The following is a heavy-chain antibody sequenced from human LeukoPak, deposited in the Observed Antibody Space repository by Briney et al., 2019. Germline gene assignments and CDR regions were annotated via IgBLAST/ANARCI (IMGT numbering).Heavy chain of an antibody. D-gene: IGHD3-3*01. CDR3: AKLLVLRFLEWSGPFDY. Sequence: PGGSLRLSCAASGFTFSSYAMSWVRQAPGKGLEWVSAISGSGGSTYYADSVKGRFTISRDNSKNTLYPQMNSLRAEDTAVYYCAKLLVLRFLEWSGPFDYWGQGTLVTVSS. J-gene: IGHJ4*02. CDR1: GFTFSSYA. V-gene: IGHV3-23*01. CDR2: ISGSGGST.